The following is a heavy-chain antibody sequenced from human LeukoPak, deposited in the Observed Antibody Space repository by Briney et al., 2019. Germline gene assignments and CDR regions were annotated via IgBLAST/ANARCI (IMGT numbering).Heavy chain of an antibody. CDR2: LMPIFGTA. J-gene: IGHJ4*02. D-gene: IGHD3-10*01. V-gene: IGHV1-69*13. CDR3: ASCSFGSGSYYPSNFDY. Sequence: ASVKFSCRASGGTFSSYAIRWVRQDPGQGLEWMGGLMPIFGTANYAQEFQGRVTITADESTSTAYMELSSLRSEDTAVYYCASCSFGSGSYYPSNFDYWGQGTLVTVSS. CDR1: GGTFSSYA.